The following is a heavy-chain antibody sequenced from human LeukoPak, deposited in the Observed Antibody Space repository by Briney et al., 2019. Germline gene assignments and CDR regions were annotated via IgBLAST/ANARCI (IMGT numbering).Heavy chain of an antibody. CDR1: GYTFTSYY. Sequence: ASVKVSCKASGYTFTSYYMHWVRQAPGQGLEWMGIINPSGGSASYAQKFQGRVTMTRDTSTSTVYMELGRLRSDDTAVYYCARPSDSSSFDYWGQGTLVTVSS. V-gene: IGHV1-46*01. CDR2: INPSGGSA. J-gene: IGHJ4*02. D-gene: IGHD6-13*01. CDR3: ARPSDSSSFDY.